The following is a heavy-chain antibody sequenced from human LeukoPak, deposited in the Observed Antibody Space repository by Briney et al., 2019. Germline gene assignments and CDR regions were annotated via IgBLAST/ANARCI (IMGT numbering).Heavy chain of an antibody. CDR2: IYYTGTT. J-gene: IGHJ4*02. CDR1: GDSISRYY. V-gene: IGHV4-59*01. D-gene: IGHD3-22*01. Sequence: TSETLSLTCTVSGDSISRYYWSWIRQPPGEGLEWIGYIYYTGTTNYNPSLKSRVTITVDTSKNQFSLRLSSVTAADTAVYYCARDSKLYYYDSSGYSLWGQGTLVTVSS. CDR3: ARDSKLYYYDSSGYSL.